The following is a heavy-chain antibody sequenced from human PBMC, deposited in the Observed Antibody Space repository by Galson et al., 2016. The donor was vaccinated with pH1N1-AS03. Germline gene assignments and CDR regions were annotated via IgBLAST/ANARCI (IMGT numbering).Heavy chain of an antibody. Sequence: SISSTPYYWGWIRQPPGKGLEWIGTIYFRGATYYSPSLKSRVTISIDSSKTLFSLSLSSVTAADTAVYYCARHVGGSYPNNLDSWGQGTLVIVSS. D-gene: IGHD1-26*01. V-gene: IGHV4-39*07. CDR2: IYFRGAT. CDR1: SISSTPYY. CDR3: ARHVGGSYPNNLDS. J-gene: IGHJ4*02.